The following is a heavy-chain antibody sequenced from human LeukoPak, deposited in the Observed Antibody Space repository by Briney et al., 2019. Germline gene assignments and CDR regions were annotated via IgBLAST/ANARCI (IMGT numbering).Heavy chain of an antibody. V-gene: IGHV4-34*01. CDR2: INRSGST. CDR1: GGSFSGNY. D-gene: IGHD1-1*01. J-gene: IGHJ6*02. Sequence: KPSETLSLTCAVYGGSFSGNYWSWIRQPPGKGLEWIGEINRSGSTNYNPSLKSRVTISVDTSKNQFSLKLSSVTAADTAVYYCARGTGTPVYYQYGLDVWGQGTTVTVSS. CDR3: ARGTGTPVYYQYGLDV.